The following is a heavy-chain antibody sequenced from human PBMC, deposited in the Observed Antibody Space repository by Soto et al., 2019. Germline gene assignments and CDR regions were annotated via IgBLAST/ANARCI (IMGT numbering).Heavy chain of an antibody. Sequence: QVQLQESGPGLVKPSQTLSLTCTVSGGSISSGGYYWSWIRQHPGKGLEWIGYIYYSGSTYYDPSLKSRVTISVDTTKNQFSLKLSSVTAADTAVYYCARGFGMTTVTTVFDYWGQGTLVTVSS. J-gene: IGHJ4*02. CDR3: ARGFGMTTVTTVFDY. D-gene: IGHD4-17*01. CDR1: GGSISSGGYY. V-gene: IGHV4-31*03. CDR2: IYYSGST.